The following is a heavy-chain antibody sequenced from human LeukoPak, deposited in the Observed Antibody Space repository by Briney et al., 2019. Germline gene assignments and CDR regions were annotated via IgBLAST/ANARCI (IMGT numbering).Heavy chain of an antibody. D-gene: IGHD3-9*01. CDR2: INPNSGGT. V-gene: IGHV1-2*02. J-gene: IGHJ4*02. CDR3: ARKSDSYYDILTGYSIFDY. CDR1: GYTFTGYY. Sequence: ASVKVSCKASGYTFTGYYMHWVRQAPGQGLEWMGWINPNSGGTNYAQKFQGRVTMTRDTPISTAYMELSRLRSDDTAVYYCARKSDSYYDILTGYSIFDYWGQGTLVTVSS.